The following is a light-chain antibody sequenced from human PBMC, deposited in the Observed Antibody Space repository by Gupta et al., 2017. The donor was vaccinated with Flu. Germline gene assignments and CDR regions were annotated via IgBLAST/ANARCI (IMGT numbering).Light chain of an antibody. CDR2: DDS. CDR1: NIGIKS. CDR3: QLWDSLSDQRV. V-gene: IGLV3-21*02. J-gene: IGLJ3*02. Sequence: SYVLPQPPSVSVAPGQTARITCGGDNIGIKSVHWYQQMPGQAPVVVVYDDSDRPSAIPERFSGSNSGNTATLTISRVEAGDEADYYCQLWDSLSDQRVFGGGTKLTVL.